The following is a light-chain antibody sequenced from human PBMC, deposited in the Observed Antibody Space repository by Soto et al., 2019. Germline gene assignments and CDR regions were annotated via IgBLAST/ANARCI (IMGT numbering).Light chain of an antibody. V-gene: IGLV2-8*01. J-gene: IGLJ2*01. CDR2: EVT. CDR1: GSDIAVYDF. Sequence: QSALTQPPSASGSPGQSVTISCAGSGSDIAVYDFVSWYQQHPGTAPKLIIYEVTKRPSGVPDRFSGSKSASTASLTVSGLQAEAAADYYCSSYAGSNTLVFGGGTKLTVL. CDR3: SSYAGSNTLV.